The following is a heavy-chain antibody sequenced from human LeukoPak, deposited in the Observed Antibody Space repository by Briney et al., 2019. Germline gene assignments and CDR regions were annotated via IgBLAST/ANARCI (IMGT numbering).Heavy chain of an antibody. J-gene: IGHJ4*02. CDR1: GGSISSNNYY. CDR3: ARNQSTSRETYFDY. Sequence: SETLSLTCTVSGGSISSNNYYWGWIRQPPGKGLEWIGSIYSSGSTSYSPSLKSRVTISVDTSKSQFSLRLSSVTAADTAVYYCARNQSTSRETYFDYWSQGTLVTVSS. V-gene: IGHV4-39*01. D-gene: IGHD1-26*01. CDR2: IYSSGST.